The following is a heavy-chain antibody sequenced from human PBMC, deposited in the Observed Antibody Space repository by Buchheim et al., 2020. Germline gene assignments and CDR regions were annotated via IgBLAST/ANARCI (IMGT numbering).Heavy chain of an antibody. Sequence: QLLESGGGLVQPGGSLRLSCAASGFTFSSSVMAWVRQAPGEGLEWVSSVVGGGRTYFVGSVKGRFSISRGHLKEQPVLPMNSLRADDTAVYYCARDLQTERDYWGQGTL. J-gene: IGHJ4*02. CDR1: GFTFSSSV. D-gene: IGHD1-26*01. CDR2: SVVGGGRT. V-gene: IGHV3-23*01. CDR3: ARDLQTERDY.